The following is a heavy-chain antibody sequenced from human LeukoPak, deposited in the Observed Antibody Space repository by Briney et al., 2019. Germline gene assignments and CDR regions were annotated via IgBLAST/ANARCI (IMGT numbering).Heavy chain of an antibody. V-gene: IGHV4-4*07. Sequence: SETLSLTCTVSGGSISSYYWSWIRQPAGKGLEWIGRTYTSGSTNYNPSLKSRVTMSVDTSKNKFSLKLSSVTAADTAVYYCARDPGRRYCSSTSCPRGYYYYYYMTSGAKGPRSPSP. J-gene: IGHJ6*03. CDR1: GGSISSYY. CDR2: TYTSGST. D-gene: IGHD2-2*01. CDR3: ARDPGRRYCSSTSCPRGYYYYYYMTS.